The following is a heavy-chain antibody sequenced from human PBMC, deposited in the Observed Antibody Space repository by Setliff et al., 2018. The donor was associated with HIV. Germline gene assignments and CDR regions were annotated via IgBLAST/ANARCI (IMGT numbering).Heavy chain of an antibody. V-gene: IGHV4-61*02. J-gene: IGHJ2*01. Sequence: SETLSLTCTVSGGSISGGSYYWGWIRQPAGKGLEWIGRIYTSGSTNYNPSLKSRVTISVDTSKNQFSLKLNSVTAADTAVYSCARGGSYGSSYWYFDLWGRGTLVTVSS. CDR1: GGSISGGSYY. D-gene: IGHD5-18*01. CDR3: ARGGSYGSSYWYFDL. CDR2: IYTSGST.